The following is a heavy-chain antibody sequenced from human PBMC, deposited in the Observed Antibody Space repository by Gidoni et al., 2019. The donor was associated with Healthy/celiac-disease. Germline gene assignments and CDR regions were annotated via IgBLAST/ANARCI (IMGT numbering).Heavy chain of an antibody. J-gene: IGHJ4*02. D-gene: IGHD3-3*02. Sequence: EVQLLASGGGLVQPGGSLRLSCAASGFTFSRYAMSWVRQAPGKGLEWVSAFSGSGGSTYYADSVKGRFTISRDNSKNTLYLQMNSLRAEDTAVYYCAKAGRIFGVVYAPPDYWGQGTLVTVSS. V-gene: IGHV3-23*01. CDR1: GFTFSRYA. CDR2: FSGSGGST. CDR3: AKAGRIFGVVYAPPDY.